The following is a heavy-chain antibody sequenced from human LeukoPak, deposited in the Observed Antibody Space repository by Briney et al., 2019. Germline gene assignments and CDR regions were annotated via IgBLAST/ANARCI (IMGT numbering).Heavy chain of an antibody. CDR2: IEPCDSYS. V-gene: IGHV5-10-1*01. J-gene: IGHJ4*02. CDR1: GYSFSTYW. D-gene: IGHD3-10*01. Sequence: WDSLKISCKGSGYSFSTYWISWVRQMPGKGLEWMGRIEPCDSYSNYTPSFQGHVTISTDKSISTAYLQWSSLKASDTAIYYCARLDLVRGVVIDYWGQGTLVTVSS. CDR3: ARLDLVRGVVIDY.